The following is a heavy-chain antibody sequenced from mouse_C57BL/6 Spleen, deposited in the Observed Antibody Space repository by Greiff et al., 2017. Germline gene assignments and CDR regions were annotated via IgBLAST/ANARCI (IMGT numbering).Heavy chain of an antibody. CDR2: IDPSDSYT. Sequence: VQLQQPGAELVKPGASVKLSCKASGYTFTSYWMQWVKQRPGQGLEWIGEIDPSDSYTNYNQQFKGKATLTVATSSSPAYMQLSSLTSEYYAVYYCASCSSYPFDYWGQGTTLTVSS. J-gene: IGHJ2*01. D-gene: IGHD1-1*01. CDR3: ASCSSYPFDY. V-gene: IGHV1-50*01. CDR1: GYTFTSYW.